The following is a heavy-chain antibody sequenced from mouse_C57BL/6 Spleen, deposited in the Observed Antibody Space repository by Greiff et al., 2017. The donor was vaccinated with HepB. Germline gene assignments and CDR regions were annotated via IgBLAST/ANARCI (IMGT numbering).Heavy chain of an antibody. Sequence: VQLQQPGAELVKPGASVKVSCKASGYTFTSYWMHWVKQRPGQGLEWIGRIHPSDSDTNYNQKFKGKATLTVDKSSSTAYMQLSSLTSEDSAVYYCAKMGAYYSNYGGYFDVWGTGTTVTVSS. J-gene: IGHJ1*03. D-gene: IGHD2-5*01. CDR3: AKMGAYYSNYGGYFDV. CDR2: IHPSDSDT. V-gene: IGHV1-74*01. CDR1: GYTFTSYW.